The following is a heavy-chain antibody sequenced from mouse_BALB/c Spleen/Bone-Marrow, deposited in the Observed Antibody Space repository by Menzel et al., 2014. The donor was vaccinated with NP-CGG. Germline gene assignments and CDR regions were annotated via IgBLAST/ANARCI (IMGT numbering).Heavy chain of an antibody. CDR3: TRLTYYGLSNY. CDR1: GFDFSRYW. V-gene: IGHV4-1*02. J-gene: IGHJ2*01. CDR2: INPESSTI. Sequence: EVQLVESGGGLVQPGGSLKLSCTASGFDFSRYWMSWVRQAPGEGLQWIGEINPESSTINYTPSLKDKFIISRDNAKNTLYLQMSKVGSEDTALYYCTRLTYYGLSNYWGQGTPLTVSS. D-gene: IGHD1-2*01.